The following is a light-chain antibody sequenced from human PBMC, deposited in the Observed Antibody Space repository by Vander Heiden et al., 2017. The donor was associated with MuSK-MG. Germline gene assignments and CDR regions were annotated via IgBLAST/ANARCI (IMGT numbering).Light chain of an antibody. CDR1: QSVSSN. Sequence: EIVMTQSPATLSVSPGERATLSCRASQSVSSNLAWYQQKPGQAPRLLIYGASTRATGIPARSSGSGSGTEFTLTISSLQSEDFAVYSCQQYNNWPPLTFGGGTKVEIK. CDR2: GAS. V-gene: IGKV3-15*01. J-gene: IGKJ4*01. CDR3: QQYNNWPPLT.